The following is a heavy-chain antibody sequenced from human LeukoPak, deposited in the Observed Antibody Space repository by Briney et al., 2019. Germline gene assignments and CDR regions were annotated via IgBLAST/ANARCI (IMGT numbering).Heavy chain of an antibody. J-gene: IGHJ6*02. Sequence: ASVKVSCKASGYTFTSYGINWVRHAPVQRLEWMGWISAYNGNTNYAQKLQGRVTMTTDTSTSTAYMELRSLRSDDTAVYYCARIVVVPAAMRKQNYYYYGMDVWGQGTTVTVSS. CDR3: ARIVVVPAAMRKQNYYYYGMDV. V-gene: IGHV1-18*01. CDR1: GYTFTSYG. CDR2: ISAYNGNT. D-gene: IGHD2-2*01.